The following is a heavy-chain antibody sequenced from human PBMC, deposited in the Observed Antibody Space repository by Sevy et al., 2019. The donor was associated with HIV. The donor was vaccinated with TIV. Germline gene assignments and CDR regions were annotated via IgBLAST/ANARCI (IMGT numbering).Heavy chain of an antibody. CDR3: ASNYGSGSYYSPGMDV. V-gene: IGHV4-38-2*01. CDR2: IYHSGST. CDR1: GYSISSGYY. Sequence: SETLSLTCAVSGYSISSGYYWGWIRQPPGKGLEWIGSIYHSGSTYYNPSLKSRVTISVDTSKNQFSLKLSSVTAADTAVYYCASNYGSGSYYSPGMDVWDQGTTVTVSS. D-gene: IGHD3-10*01. J-gene: IGHJ6*02.